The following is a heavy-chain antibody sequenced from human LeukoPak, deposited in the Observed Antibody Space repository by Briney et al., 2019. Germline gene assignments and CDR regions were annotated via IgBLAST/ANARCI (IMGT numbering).Heavy chain of an antibody. Sequence: GGSLRLSCAASGFTFSSYWMSWVRQAPGKGLEWVANIKQDGSEKYYVDSVKGRFTISRDNAKNSLYLQMNSLRAEDTAVYYCARDWKYYDFWSGYHKWFDPWGQGTLVTVSS. CDR1: GFTFSSYW. V-gene: IGHV3-7*01. CDR3: ARDWKYYDFWSGYHKWFDP. D-gene: IGHD3-3*01. J-gene: IGHJ5*02. CDR2: IKQDGSEK.